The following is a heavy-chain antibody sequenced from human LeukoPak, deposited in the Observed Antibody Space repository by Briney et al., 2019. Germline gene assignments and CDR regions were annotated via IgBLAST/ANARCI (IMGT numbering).Heavy chain of an antibody. CDR2: ISYDGSNK. CDR3: ARKEVAYYDNV. Sequence: PGGSLRLSCAASGFTFSSSGMHWVRQAPGKGLEWVAVISYDGSNKYYADSVKGRFTISRDNSKNTLYLQMNSLRADDTAVYYCARKEVAYYDNVWGQGTLVTVSS. D-gene: IGHD3-22*01. V-gene: IGHV3-30*03. CDR1: GFTFSSSG. J-gene: IGHJ4*02.